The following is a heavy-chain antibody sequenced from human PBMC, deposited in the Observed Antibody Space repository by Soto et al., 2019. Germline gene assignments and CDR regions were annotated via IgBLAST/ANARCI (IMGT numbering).Heavy chain of an antibody. Sequence: GGSLRLSCAASEFTFSSYGMHWVRQAPGKGLEWVAVISYDGSNKYYADSVKGRFTISRENSKDTLYLQMNSLRAEDTAVYYCAKDTDYWGQGTLVTVSS. CDR1: EFTFSSYG. CDR2: ISYDGSNK. J-gene: IGHJ4*02. CDR3: AKDTDY. V-gene: IGHV3-30*18.